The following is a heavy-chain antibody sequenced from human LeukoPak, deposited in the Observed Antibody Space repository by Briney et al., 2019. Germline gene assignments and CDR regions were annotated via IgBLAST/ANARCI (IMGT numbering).Heavy chain of an antibody. CDR3: ARDSNYCSGGSCPRWFDP. Sequence: SQTLSLTCTASGGSISSGGYYWSWIRQHPGKGLEWIGYIYYSGSTYYNPSLKSRVTISVDTSKNQFSLKLSSVTAADTAVYYCARDSNYCSGGSCPRWFDPWGQGTLVTVSS. V-gene: IGHV4-31*03. CDR1: GGSISSGGYY. D-gene: IGHD2-15*01. CDR2: IYYSGST. J-gene: IGHJ5*02.